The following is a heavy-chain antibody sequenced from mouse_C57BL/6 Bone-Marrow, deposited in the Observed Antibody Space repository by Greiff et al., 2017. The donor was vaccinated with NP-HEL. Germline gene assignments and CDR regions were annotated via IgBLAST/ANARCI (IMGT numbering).Heavy chain of an antibody. CDR2: ISSGSSTI. V-gene: IGHV5-17*01. J-gene: IGHJ1*03. D-gene: IGHD2-13*01. Sequence: DVQLVESGGGLVKPGGSLKLSCAASGFTFSDYGMHWVRQAPEKGLEWVAYISSGSSTIYYADTVKGRFTISRDNAKNTLFLQMTSLRSEDTAMYYCASDYARGYFDVWGTGTTVTVSS. CDR3: ASDYARGYFDV. CDR1: GFTFSDYG.